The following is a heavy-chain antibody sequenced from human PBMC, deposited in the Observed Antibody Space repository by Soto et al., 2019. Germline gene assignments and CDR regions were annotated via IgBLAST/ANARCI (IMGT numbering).Heavy chain of an antibody. D-gene: IGHD2-15*01. V-gene: IGHV3-33*03. Sequence: GGALRLSCAASGFIFNEYGMHWVRQAPGKGLDWVAVIWYDGSNKYYADSVKGRFTISRDNSKNTMSLQMNSLRVEDTAVYYCARWGCSGSNCNLNQRSFDLWGQGALVTVSS. CDR1: GFIFNEYG. CDR2: IWYDGSNK. J-gene: IGHJ4*02. CDR3: ARWGCSGSNCNLNQRSFDL.